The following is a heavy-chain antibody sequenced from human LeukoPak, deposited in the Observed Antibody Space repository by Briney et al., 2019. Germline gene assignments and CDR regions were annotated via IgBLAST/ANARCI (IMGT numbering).Heavy chain of an antibody. CDR2: ITWNSGAI. CDR1: GFTFDGYA. D-gene: IGHD2-15*01. CDR3: AKDSCSGGTCYPDY. Sequence: GRSLRLSCTASGFTFDGYAMHWVRQAPGKGLEWVSGITWNSGAIGYADSVKARFTISRDNAKNSLYLQMNSLRAEDTVLYYCAKDSCSGGTCYPDYWGQGTLVTVSS. J-gene: IGHJ4*02. V-gene: IGHV3-9*01.